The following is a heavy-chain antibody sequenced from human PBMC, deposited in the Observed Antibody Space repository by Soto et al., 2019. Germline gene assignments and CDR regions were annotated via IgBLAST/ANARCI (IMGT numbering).Heavy chain of an antibody. V-gene: IGHV4-31*03. CDR3: ARVPFGSYGVTYFDC. J-gene: IGHJ4*02. CDR1: GGSISSNDYY. Sequence: QVQLQESGPGLVKPSQTLSLTCSVSGGSISSNDYYWSWIRQHPGKGLEWIGYIYYSGSTYYNPSLKSRVTTSVDTSKNQFSLKLSSVTAADTAVYYCARVPFGSYGVTYFDCWGQGTLVTVSS. CDR2: IYYSGST. D-gene: IGHD1-26*01.